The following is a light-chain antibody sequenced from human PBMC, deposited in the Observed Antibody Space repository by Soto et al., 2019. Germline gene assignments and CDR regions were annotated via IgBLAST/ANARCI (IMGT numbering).Light chain of an antibody. CDR3: QVWDSSSYHVV. J-gene: IGLJ2*01. Sequence: SYELIQPPSVSVAPGQTARITCGGNNIGSKSVHWYQQKPGQAPVLVVYDGSDRPSGIPERFSGSNSGNTATLTISRVEVGDEADYYCQVWDSSSYHVVFGGGTQLT. V-gene: IGLV3-21*02. CDR2: DGS. CDR1: NIGSKS.